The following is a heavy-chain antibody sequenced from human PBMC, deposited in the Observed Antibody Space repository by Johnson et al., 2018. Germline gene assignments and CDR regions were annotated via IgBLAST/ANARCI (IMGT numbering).Heavy chain of an antibody. V-gene: IGHV3-9*01. CDR1: GFTFDDYA. D-gene: IGHD2-15*01. Sequence: VQLVESGGGLVQPGRSLRLSCAASGFTFDDYAMHWVRQAPGKGLEWVSGISWNSGSIGYADSVKGRFTISGDNAKNSLDLRMNSLRAEDTALYYCAKDRLRGYYYCVDVWGKGTTVPV. CDR3: AKDRLRGYYYCVDV. J-gene: IGHJ6*03. CDR2: ISWNSGSI.